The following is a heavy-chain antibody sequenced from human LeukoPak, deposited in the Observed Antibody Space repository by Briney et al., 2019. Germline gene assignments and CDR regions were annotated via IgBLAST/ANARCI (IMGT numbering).Heavy chain of an antibody. D-gene: IGHD7-27*01. J-gene: IGHJ4*02. Sequence: PGGSLRLSCAASGFTFSSFEMNWVRQAPWKELEWVSYINSRGSIIFYADSVKGRFTISRDNAKNSLYLQMDSLRGEDTGVYYCARDSPRTGGGGSHFDYWGQGTLVTVSS. CDR1: GFTFSSFE. CDR3: ARDSPRTGGGGSHFDY. CDR2: INSRGSII. V-gene: IGHV3-48*03.